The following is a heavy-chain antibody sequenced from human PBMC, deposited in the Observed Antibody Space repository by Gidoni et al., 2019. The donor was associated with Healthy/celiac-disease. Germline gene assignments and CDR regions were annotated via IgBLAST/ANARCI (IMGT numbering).Heavy chain of an antibody. D-gene: IGHD3-16*01. J-gene: IGHJ6*02. CDR2: MNPNSGNT. CDR3: ARGWGEGYYYGMDV. CDR1: GDTFTSYD. Sequence: QVQLVQSGAEVKKTGASVKVSCKAYGDTFTSYDINWVRQATGQGLEWMGWMNPNSGNTGYAQKFQGRVTMTRNTSISTAYMELSSLRSEDTAVYYCARGWGEGYYYGMDVWGQGTTVTVSS. V-gene: IGHV1-8*01.